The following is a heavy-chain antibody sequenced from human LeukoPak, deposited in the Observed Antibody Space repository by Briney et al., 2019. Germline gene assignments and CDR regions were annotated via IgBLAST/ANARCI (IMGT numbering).Heavy chain of an antibody. CDR1: GFTFTSSA. D-gene: IGHD3/OR15-3a*01. CDR2: IVVGSGNT. J-gene: IGHJ5*02. Sequence: ASVKVSCKASGFTFTSSAMQWVRQARGQRLEWMGWIVVGSGNTNYAQKFQERVTITRDMSTSTAYMELSSLRSEDTAVYYCAAVDWDATIWFDPWGQGTLVTVSS. V-gene: IGHV1-58*02. CDR3: AAVDWDATIWFDP.